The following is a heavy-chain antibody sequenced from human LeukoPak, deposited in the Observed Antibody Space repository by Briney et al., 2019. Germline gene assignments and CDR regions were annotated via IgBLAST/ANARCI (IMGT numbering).Heavy chain of an antibody. V-gene: IGHV4-59*11. J-gene: IGHJ6*02. Sequence: SETLSLICTVSGGSINSHYWSWIRQPPGKGLEWIGYIHYTGSTYYNSSLKSRVTISVDTSKNQFSLKLSSVTAADTAVYYCARLQTAMAYYYGMDVWGQGTTATVSS. CDR2: IHYTGST. CDR1: GGSINSHY. CDR3: ARLQTAMAYYYGMDV. D-gene: IGHD5-18*01.